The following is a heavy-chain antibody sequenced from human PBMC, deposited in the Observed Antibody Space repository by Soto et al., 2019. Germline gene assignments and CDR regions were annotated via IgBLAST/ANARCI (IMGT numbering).Heavy chain of an antibody. CDR3: ARDLWGYCGTDCYPLDV. J-gene: IGHJ6*02. D-gene: IGHD2-21*02. CDR1: GGSISGYY. Sequence: SETLSLTCTVSGGSISGYYWSWIRQPPGKGLEGIGYMYNTGSTVYNPSFKSRVTISVDTSKNQFSLKLNSVTAADTAVYYCARDLWGYCGTDCYPLDVWGQGTTVT. V-gene: IGHV4-59*01. CDR2: MYNTGST.